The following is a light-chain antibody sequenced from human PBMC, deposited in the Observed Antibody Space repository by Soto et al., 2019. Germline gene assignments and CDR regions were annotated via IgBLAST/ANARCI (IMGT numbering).Light chain of an antibody. Sequence: QSVLTQPPSVSGAPGQRVTISCTGSSSNIGAGYDVHWYQQLPGTAPKLVIYGNTNRPSGVPDRFSGSKSGTSASLAITGLQAEDEADYYCQSYDRSLTGHVVFGGGTKLTVL. J-gene: IGLJ2*01. CDR3: QSYDRSLTGHVV. CDR2: GNT. CDR1: SSNIGAGYD. V-gene: IGLV1-40*01.